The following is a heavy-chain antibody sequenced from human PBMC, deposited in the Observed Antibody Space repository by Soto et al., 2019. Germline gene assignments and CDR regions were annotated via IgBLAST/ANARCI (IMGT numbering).Heavy chain of an antibody. J-gene: IGHJ4*02. CDR1: GGSFSGYY. CDR3: ARVQWMVGDY. V-gene: IGHV4-34*01. CDR2: INHSGST. D-gene: IGHD6-19*01. Sequence: KPSETLSLTCAVYGGSFSGYYWSWIRQPPGKGLEWIGEINHSGSTNYNPSLKNRVTISVGTSKNQFSLKLSYVTAADTAVYYCARVQWMVGDYWGQGTLVTVSS.